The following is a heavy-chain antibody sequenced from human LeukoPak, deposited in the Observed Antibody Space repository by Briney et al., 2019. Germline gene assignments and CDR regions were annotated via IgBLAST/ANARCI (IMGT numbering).Heavy chain of an antibody. CDR3: ATVDDLDAFGI. Sequence: PGGSLRLSCAASGFTFSSYAMSWVRQAPGKGLEWVSAISGSGGSTYYADSVKGRFTISRDNSKNTLYLQMNSLRTEDTAIYYCATVDDLDAFGIWGQGTMVTVSS. CDR2: ISGSGGST. D-gene: IGHD2-2*03. V-gene: IGHV3-23*01. CDR1: GFTFSSYA. J-gene: IGHJ3*02.